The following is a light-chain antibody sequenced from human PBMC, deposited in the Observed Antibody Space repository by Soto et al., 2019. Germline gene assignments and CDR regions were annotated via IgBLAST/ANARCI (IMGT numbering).Light chain of an antibody. CDR1: QSVGTY. Sequence: EIVLTQSPATLSLSPGEGATLSCRASQSVGTYLAWYQHKPGQAQRLLIQDASKRATGIPARFSGSGSGTDFTLTITNLEPEDFAVYYCQQRSNWYTFGQGTKLEIK. V-gene: IGKV3-11*01. CDR2: DAS. J-gene: IGKJ2*01. CDR3: QQRSNWYT.